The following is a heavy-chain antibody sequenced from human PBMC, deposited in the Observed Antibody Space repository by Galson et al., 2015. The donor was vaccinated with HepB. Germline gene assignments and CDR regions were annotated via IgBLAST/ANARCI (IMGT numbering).Heavy chain of an antibody. Sequence: ETLSLTCAVFGGSFSGSYWSWIRQPPGRELEWIGEINDSGSTDYNPSLKSRATISVDTSKNQFSLRLSSVTAADTAVYYCARGLTIFGLGHYYYYGMDVWGQGTTATVSS. D-gene: IGHD3-3*01. V-gene: IGHV4-34*01. CDR3: ARGLTIFGLGHYYYYGMDV. CDR2: INDSGST. CDR1: GGSFSGSY. J-gene: IGHJ6*02.